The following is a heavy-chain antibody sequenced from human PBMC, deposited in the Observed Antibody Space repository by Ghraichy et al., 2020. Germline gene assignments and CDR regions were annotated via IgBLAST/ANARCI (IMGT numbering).Heavy chain of an antibody. V-gene: IGHV4-39*01. D-gene: IGHD1-1*01. CDR3: ARHLHLLQLVDPLYYFHY. CDR2: IFYTGST. Sequence: ESLNISCTVSSGSISSSSYFWAWLRQPPGRGLEWIGSIFYTGSTYYNPSLKSRVTISVDTSKNQFSLKLSSVTAADTAVYYCARHLHLLQLVDPLYYFHYWGQGTLVTVSS. CDR1: SGSISSSSYF. J-gene: IGHJ4*02.